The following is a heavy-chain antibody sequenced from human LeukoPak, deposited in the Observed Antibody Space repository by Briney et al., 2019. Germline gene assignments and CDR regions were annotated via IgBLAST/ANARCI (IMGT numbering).Heavy chain of an antibody. CDR3: AREQSGYYDSSGYFND. Sequence: GGSLRVSCAASGFTFSSYAMSWVRQAPGKGLEWVSAISGSGGNTYYADSVKGRFTISRDNSKNTLYLQMNSLRAEDTAVYYCAREQSGYYDSSGYFNDWGQGTLVTVSS. CDR2: ISGSGGNT. J-gene: IGHJ4*02. V-gene: IGHV3-23*01. D-gene: IGHD3-22*01. CDR1: GFTFSSYA.